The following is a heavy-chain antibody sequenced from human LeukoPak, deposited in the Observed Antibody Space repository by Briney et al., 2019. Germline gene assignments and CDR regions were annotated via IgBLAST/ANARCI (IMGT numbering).Heavy chain of an antibody. V-gene: IGHV4-39*07. D-gene: IGHD5-18*01. Sequence: PSETLSLTCTVSGGSISSSSYYWGWIRQPPGKGLEWIGSIYYSGSTYYNPSLKSRVTISVDTSKNQFSLKLSPVTAADTAVYYCARGEAAMVNVFDYWGQGTLVTVSS. J-gene: IGHJ4*02. CDR1: GGSISSSSYY. CDR2: IYYSGST. CDR3: ARGEAAMVNVFDY.